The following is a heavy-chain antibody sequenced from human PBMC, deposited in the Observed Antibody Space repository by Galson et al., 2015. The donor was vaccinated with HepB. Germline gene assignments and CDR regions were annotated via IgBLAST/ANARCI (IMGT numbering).Heavy chain of an antibody. CDR2: ISVYNGNT. CDR1: GYTFSNYG. CDR3: ARARYSSSPPDY. Sequence: SVKVSCKASGYTFSNYGISWVRQAPGQGLEWMGWISVYNGNTNYTQRFQGRVTMTTDTSTKTAYMELRSPRSDDTAVYYCARARYSSSPPDYWGQGTLVTVSS. V-gene: IGHV1-18*01. J-gene: IGHJ4*02. D-gene: IGHD6-6*01.